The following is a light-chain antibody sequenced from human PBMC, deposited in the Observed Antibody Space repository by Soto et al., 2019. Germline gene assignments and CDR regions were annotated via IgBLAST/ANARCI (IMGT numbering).Light chain of an antibody. V-gene: IGLV2-14*01. Sequence: QSALTQPASVSGSPGQSITISCTGTSSDIGGYNYVSWYQQHPGKAPKLIISEVSSRPSGVSSRFSGSKSGNTASLTISGLQAEDEADYYCSSFERSGTRVIGGGTKVTV. CDR1: SSDIGGYNY. CDR2: EVS. J-gene: IGLJ2*01. CDR3: SSFERSGTRV.